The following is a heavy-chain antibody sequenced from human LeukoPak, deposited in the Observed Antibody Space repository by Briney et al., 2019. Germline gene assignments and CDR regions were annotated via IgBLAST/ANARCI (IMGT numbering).Heavy chain of an antibody. V-gene: IGHV3-64*01. J-gene: IGHJ4*02. CDR3: AREWAGYSGYDYSLDY. Sequence: GGSLRLSCAASGFTFSSYAMHWVRQAPGKGLEYVSAISSNGGSTYYANSVKGRFTISRDNSKSTLYLQMGSLRAEDMAVYYCAREWAGYSGYDYSLDYWGQGTLVTVSS. CDR1: GFTFSSYA. D-gene: IGHD5-12*01. CDR2: ISSNGGST.